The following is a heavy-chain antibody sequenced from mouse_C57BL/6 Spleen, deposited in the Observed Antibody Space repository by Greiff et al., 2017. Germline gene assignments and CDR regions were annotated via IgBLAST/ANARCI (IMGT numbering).Heavy chain of an antibody. CDR2: IYPGDGDT. J-gene: IGHJ2*01. CDR3: ARWGTTVVAFDD. V-gene: IGHV1-80*01. CDR1: GYAFSSYW. D-gene: IGHD1-1*01. Sequence: VQLQQSGAELVKPGASVKISCKASGYAFSSYWMNWVKQRPGKGLEWIGQIYPGDGDTNYNGKFKGKATLTADKSSSTAYMQLSSLTSEDSAVYFCARWGTTVVAFDDWGQGTTLTVSS.